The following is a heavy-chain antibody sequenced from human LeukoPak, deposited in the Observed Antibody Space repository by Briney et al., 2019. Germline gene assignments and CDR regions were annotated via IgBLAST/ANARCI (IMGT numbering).Heavy chain of an antibody. J-gene: IGHJ4*02. CDR1: GGSISSYY. CDR2: IYITGST. CDR3: ARPIIPAANGGFDY. D-gene: IGHD2-2*01. Sequence: SETLSLTCTVSGGSISSYYWSWIRQPAGKGLEWIGRIYITGSTNYNPSLKSRVTISVDTSKNQFSLKLSSVTAADTAVYYCARPIIPAANGGFDYWGEGTLVTVSS. V-gene: IGHV4-4*07.